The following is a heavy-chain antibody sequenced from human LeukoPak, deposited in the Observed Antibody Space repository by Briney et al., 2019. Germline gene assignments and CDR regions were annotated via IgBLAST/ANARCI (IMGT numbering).Heavy chain of an antibody. Sequence: GGSLRLSCAASGITFSSYHMNWVRQAPGKGLEWVSYITSSTYTISYADSVQGRFTISRDNAKNSLYLQMNSLRDEDTAVYYCARSTQRAFDIWGQGTVVTVCS. J-gene: IGHJ3*02. CDR1: GITFSSYH. CDR2: ITSSTYTI. D-gene: IGHD2-2*01. CDR3: ARSTQRAFDI. V-gene: IGHV3-48*02.